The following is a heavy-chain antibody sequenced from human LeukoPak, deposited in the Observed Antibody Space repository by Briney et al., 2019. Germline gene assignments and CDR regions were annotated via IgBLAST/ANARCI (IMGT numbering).Heavy chain of an antibody. CDR1: GFTVSSNY. V-gene: IGHV3-66*01. Sequence: GGSLRLSCAASGFTVSSNYMSWVRQAPGKGLEWVSVIYSGGSTYYADSVKGRFTISRDNSKNTLYLQMNSLRAEDTAVYYCAKDDRWLQFCCWGQGTLVTVSA. J-gene: IGHJ4*02. CDR3: AKDDRWLQFCC. CDR2: IYSGGST. D-gene: IGHD5-24*01.